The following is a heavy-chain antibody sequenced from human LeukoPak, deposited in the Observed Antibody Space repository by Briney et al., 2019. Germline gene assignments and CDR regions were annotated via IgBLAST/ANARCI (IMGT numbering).Heavy chain of an antibody. D-gene: IGHD3-10*01. CDR1: GFTFSSYA. CDR2: ISSNGGST. Sequence: GGSLRLSCAASGFTFSSYAMHWVRQAPGKGLEYVSAISSNGGSTYYANSVKGRFTISRDNSKNTLYLQMNSLRAEDTAVYYCAKDYYGSGSYYKGRAFDIWGQGTMVTVSS. CDR3: AKDYYGSGSYYKGRAFDI. J-gene: IGHJ3*02. V-gene: IGHV3-64*01.